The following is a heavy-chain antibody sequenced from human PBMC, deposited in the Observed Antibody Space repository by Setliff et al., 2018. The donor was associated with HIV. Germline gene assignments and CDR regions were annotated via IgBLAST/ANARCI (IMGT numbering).Heavy chain of an antibody. J-gene: IGHJ6*02. Sequence: PGGSLRLSCVASEFVFTSYSMNWVRQAPGKGLEWVSSISSTGSFIYYADSVKGRFTISRDNAKMSLYLQVNSLSAEDTAVYYCARDRGPYGDNGMDVWGQGTTVTVSS. V-gene: IGHV3-21*04. CDR2: ISSTGSFI. CDR3: ARDRGPYGDNGMDV. CDR1: EFVFTSYS. D-gene: IGHD4-17*01.